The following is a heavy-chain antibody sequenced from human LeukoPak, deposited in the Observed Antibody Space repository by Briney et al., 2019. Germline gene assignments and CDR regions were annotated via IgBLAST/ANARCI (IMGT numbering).Heavy chain of an antibody. D-gene: IGHD1-26*01. CDR3: ASGGRYSGSYSVVDY. J-gene: IGHJ4*02. CDR1: GFTVSGNY. Sequence: GGSLRLSCATSGFTVSGNYMSWVRQAPGRGLEWVSVIYSGGTTYYADSVKGRFTVSRDSSKNTLYLQMNSLRAEDTAVYYCASGGRYSGSYSVVDYWGQGTLVTVSS. V-gene: IGHV3-53*01. CDR2: IYSGGTT.